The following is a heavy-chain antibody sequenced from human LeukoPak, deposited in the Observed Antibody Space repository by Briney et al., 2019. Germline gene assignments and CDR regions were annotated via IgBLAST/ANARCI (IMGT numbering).Heavy chain of an antibody. CDR3: ARDRADSSSWYRYYYYYGMDV. Sequence: PGGSLRLSCAASGFTFSDYYMSWIRHAPGKGLEWVSYISSIGSTIYYADSVKGRFTISRDNAKNSLYLQMNSLRAEDTAVYYCARDRADSSSWYRYYYYYGMDVWGQGTTVTVSS. J-gene: IGHJ6*02. D-gene: IGHD6-13*01. CDR2: ISSIGSTI. V-gene: IGHV3-11*01. CDR1: GFTFSDYY.